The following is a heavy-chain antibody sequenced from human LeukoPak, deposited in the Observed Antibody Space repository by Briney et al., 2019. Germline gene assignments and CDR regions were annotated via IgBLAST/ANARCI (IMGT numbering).Heavy chain of an antibody. CDR1: GITFSSYG. V-gene: IGHV3-23*01. CDR2: ISSTGGTT. Sequence: GGSLRLSCAASGITFSSYGMSWVREAPGMGLEWVSSISSTGGTTYYADSVKGRFTISRDNSKNTLYLQMNSLRAEDTAIYYCAKDKSSGYSLRAFDIWGQGTMVTVSS. CDR3: AKDKSSGYSLRAFDI. D-gene: IGHD3-22*01. J-gene: IGHJ3*02.